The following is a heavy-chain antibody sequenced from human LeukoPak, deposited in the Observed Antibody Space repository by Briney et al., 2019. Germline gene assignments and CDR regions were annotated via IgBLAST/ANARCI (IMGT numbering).Heavy chain of an antibody. D-gene: IGHD1-1*01. CDR1: GFTFDNYA. CDR3: AKEGAVQAGYFDY. CDR2: ISWNSGTI. V-gene: IGHV3-9*03. J-gene: IGHJ4*02. Sequence: GGSLRLSCAASGFTFDNYAIHWVRQAPGKGLEWGSGISWNSGTIGYADSVKGRFTISRDNAKNSLYLQMNSLRAEDMALYYCAKEGAVQAGYFDYWGQGTLVTVSS.